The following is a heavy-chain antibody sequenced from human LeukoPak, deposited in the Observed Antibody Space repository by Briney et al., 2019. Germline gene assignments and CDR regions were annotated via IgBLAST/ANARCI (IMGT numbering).Heavy chain of an antibody. CDR2: IYYSGST. CDR3: ARVGYCSGGSCYRFLYGMDV. CDR1: GGSISSYY. J-gene: IGHJ6*02. V-gene: IGHV4-59*12. D-gene: IGHD2-15*01. Sequence: TSSETLSLTCTVSGGSISSYYWSWIRQPPGKGLEWIGYIYYSGSTNYNPSLKSRVTISVDTSKNQFSLKLSSVTAADTAVYYCARVGYCSGGSCYRFLYGMDVWGQGTTVTVSS.